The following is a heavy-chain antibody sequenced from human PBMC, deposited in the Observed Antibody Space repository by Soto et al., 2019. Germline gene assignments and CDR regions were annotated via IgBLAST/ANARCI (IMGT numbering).Heavy chain of an antibody. CDR2: INPNSGGT. V-gene: IGHV1-2*02. Sequence: ASVKVSCKASGYTFTGYYMHWVRQAPGQGLEWMGWINPNSGGTNYAQKFQGRVTMTRDTSISTAYMELSRQRSEDTAVYYCARDLGGDCSGGSCYHSWFEPWGEGTLVTVS. J-gene: IGHJ5*02. D-gene: IGHD2-15*01. CDR1: GYTFTGYY. CDR3: ARDLGGDCSGGSCYHSWFEP.